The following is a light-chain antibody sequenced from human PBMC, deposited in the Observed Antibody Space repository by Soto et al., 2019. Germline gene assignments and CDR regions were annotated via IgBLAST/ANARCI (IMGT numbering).Light chain of an antibody. CDR1: QSVSSSF. CDR2: DAS. V-gene: IGKV3-20*01. J-gene: IGKJ1*01. Sequence: EVVLTQSPGTLSLSPGERATLSCRASQSVSSSFLAWYQQRPGQAPRLLIYDASNTAPGIPDRFSGSGSGTDFTLTISRLEPEDFAVYYCQEYGMSRTFGQGSKVDI. CDR3: QEYGMSRT.